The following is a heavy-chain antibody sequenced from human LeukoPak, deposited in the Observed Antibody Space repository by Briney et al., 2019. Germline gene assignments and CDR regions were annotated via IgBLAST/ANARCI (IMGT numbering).Heavy chain of an antibody. V-gene: IGHV4-59*01. Sequence: SETLSLTCTVSGGSISSYYWSWIRQPPGKGLEWIGYIYYSGSTNYNPSLKSRVTISVDTSKNQFSLKLSSVPAADTAVYYCASLSSYGDANYYYYMDVWGKGTTVTISS. CDR2: IYYSGST. D-gene: IGHD5-18*01. CDR1: GGSISSYY. CDR3: ASLSSYGDANYYYYMDV. J-gene: IGHJ6*03.